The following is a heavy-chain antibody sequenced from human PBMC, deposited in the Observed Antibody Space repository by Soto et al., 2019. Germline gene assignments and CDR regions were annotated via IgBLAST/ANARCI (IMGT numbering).Heavy chain of an antibody. J-gene: IGHJ6*02. D-gene: IGHD3-3*01. CDR3: ARETGITIFGVVTFDGMDV. CDR1: GFTVSSNY. V-gene: IGHV3-53*02. Sequence: EVQLVETGGGLIQPGGSLRLSCAASGFTVSSNYMSWVRQAPGKGLEWVSVIYSGGSTYYADSVKGRFTISRDNSKNTLYLQMNSLRAEDTAVYYCARETGITIFGVVTFDGMDVWGQGTTVTVSS. CDR2: IYSGGST.